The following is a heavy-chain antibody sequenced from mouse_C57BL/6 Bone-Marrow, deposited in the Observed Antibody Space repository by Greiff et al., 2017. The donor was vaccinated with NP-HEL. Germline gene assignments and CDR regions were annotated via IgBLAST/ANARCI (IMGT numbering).Heavy chain of an antibody. CDR1: GFNIKDDY. D-gene: IGHD1-1*02. CDR2: IDPENGDT. J-gene: IGHJ4*01. Sequence: DVKLQESGAELVRPGASVKLSCTASGFNIKDDYMHWVKQRPEQGLEWIGWIDPENGDTEYASKFQGKATITADTSSNTAYLQLSSLTSEDTAVYYCTHYDSYAMDYWGQGTSVTVSS. CDR3: THYDSYAMDY. V-gene: IGHV14-4*01.